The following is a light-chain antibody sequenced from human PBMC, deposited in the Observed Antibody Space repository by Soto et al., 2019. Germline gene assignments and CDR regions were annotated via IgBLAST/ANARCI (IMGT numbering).Light chain of an antibody. Sequence: EIVLTQSPGTLSLSPGERATLSCRASQSVSNSYLAWYQQKPGQAPRLLIYGASSRATGIPDRFSGSGSGTDFTLTISRLEPEDFAVYNCQQYGSLPYTFGQGTKLEIK. V-gene: IGKV3-20*01. CDR1: QSVSNSY. CDR2: GAS. J-gene: IGKJ2*01. CDR3: QQYGSLPYT.